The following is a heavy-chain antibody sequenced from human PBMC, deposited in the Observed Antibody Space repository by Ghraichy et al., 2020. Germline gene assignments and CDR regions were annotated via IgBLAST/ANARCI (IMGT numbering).Heavy chain of an antibody. CDR2: ISSSSSYI. V-gene: IGHV3-21*01. CDR1: GFTFSSYS. Sequence: SCAASGFTFSSYSMNWVRQAPGKGLEWVSSISSSSSYIYYADSVKGRFTISRDNAKNSLYLQMNSLRAEDTAVYYCARGGWFGELSVDYWGQGTLVTVSS. J-gene: IGHJ4*02. CDR3: ARGGWFGELSVDY. D-gene: IGHD3-10*01.